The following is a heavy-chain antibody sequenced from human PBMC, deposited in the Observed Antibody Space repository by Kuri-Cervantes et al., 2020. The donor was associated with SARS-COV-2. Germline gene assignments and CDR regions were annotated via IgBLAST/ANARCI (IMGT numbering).Heavy chain of an antibody. CDR2: IGNSAEHT. J-gene: IGHJ4*02. CDR1: GFDFDIYA. Sequence: GESLKISCVASGFDFDIYAVTWVRRGPGKGLEWVSGIGNSAEHTNYADSVKGRFTISRDNSKNTLYLQMNSLRAEDTAVYYCAKDVAVGAHGVFDYWGQGTLVTVSS. V-gene: IGHV3-23*01. D-gene: IGHD1-26*01. CDR3: AKDVAVGAHGVFDY.